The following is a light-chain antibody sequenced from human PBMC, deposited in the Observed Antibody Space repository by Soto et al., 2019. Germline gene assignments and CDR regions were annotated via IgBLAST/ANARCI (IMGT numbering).Light chain of an antibody. CDR1: QGVSSY. J-gene: IGKJ1*01. CDR2: DAS. V-gene: IGKV3-11*01. CDR3: QQRSNWPWT. Sequence: EIVLTQSPGTLSLSPGERATLSCRASQGVSSYLAWYQQKPGQAPRLLIYDASNRATGIPARFSGSGSGTDFTLTISSLEPEDFAVYYCQQRSNWPWTFGQGTKVDIK.